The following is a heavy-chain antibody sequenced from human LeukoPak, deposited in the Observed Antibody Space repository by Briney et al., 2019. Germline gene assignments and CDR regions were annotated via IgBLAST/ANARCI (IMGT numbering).Heavy chain of an antibody. CDR3: ARAREYSSSWYYYYYGMDV. CDR2: INHSGST. CDR1: GGSFSGYY. Sequence: SETLSLTCAVYGGSFSGYYWSWIRQPPGKGLEWIGEINHSGSTNYNPSLKSRVTMSVDTSKNQFSLKLSSVTAADTAVYYCARAREYSSSWYYYYYGMDVWGQGTTVTVSS. D-gene: IGHD6-13*01. J-gene: IGHJ6*02. V-gene: IGHV4-34*01.